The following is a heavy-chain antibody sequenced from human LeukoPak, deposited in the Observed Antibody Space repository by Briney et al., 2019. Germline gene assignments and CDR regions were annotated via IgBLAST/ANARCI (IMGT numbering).Heavy chain of an antibody. D-gene: IGHD3-16*01. CDR2: ISSSGNTI. CDR1: GFTFDDYT. J-gene: IGHJ4*02. CDR3: AKVRWGSDNALDS. V-gene: IGHV3-11*04. Sequence: GGSLRLSCAASGFTFDDYTMSWVRQAPGKGLEWVSYISSSGNTIYYADSVKGRFTISRDNAKNSLYLQMNSLRAEDTAVYYCAKVRWGSDNALDSWGQGTLVTGSS.